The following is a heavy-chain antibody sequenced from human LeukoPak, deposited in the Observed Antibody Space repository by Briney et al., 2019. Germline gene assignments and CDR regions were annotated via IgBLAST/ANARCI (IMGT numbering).Heavy chain of an antibody. CDR2: ISYDGSNK. Sequence: PGGSLRLSCAASGFTFSSYAMHWVRQAPGKGLEWVAVISYDGSNKYYADSVKGRFTISRDNSKNTLYLRMNSLRAEDTAVYYCAKVFPYYYYDSSGYYPGPSRYFDYWGQGTLVTVSS. CDR3: AKVFPYYYYDSSGYYPGPSRYFDY. CDR1: GFTFSSYA. J-gene: IGHJ4*02. D-gene: IGHD3-22*01. V-gene: IGHV3-30-3*01.